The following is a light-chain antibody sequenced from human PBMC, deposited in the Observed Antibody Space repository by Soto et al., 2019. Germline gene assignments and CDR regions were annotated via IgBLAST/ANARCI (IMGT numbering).Light chain of an antibody. J-gene: IGLJ3*02. Sequence: QSALTQPASVSGSPGQSITISCTGTSSDVGAYNYVSWYQQHPGKAPKLMIFEVSDRPSGVSNRFSGSKSGNTASLTISGLQAEYYADYSCSSYPDGLNLVFGGGAELIVL. V-gene: IGLV2-14*01. CDR2: EVS. CDR3: SSYPDGLNLV. CDR1: SSDVGAYNY.